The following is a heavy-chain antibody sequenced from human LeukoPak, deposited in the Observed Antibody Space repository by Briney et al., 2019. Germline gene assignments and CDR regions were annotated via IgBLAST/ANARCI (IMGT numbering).Heavy chain of an antibody. D-gene: IGHD2-2*01. Sequence: PSGTLSLTCAVSGGSISSSNWWSWVRQPPGQGLGWIGEIYHSGSTNYNPSLKSRVTISVDKSKNQFSLKLSSVTAADTAVYYCASTHCASPSCYSYYYSGLDVWGQGTTVIVSS. V-gene: IGHV4-4*02. CDR2: IYHSGST. J-gene: IGHJ6*02. CDR1: GGSISSSNW. CDR3: ASTHCASPSCYSYYYSGLDV.